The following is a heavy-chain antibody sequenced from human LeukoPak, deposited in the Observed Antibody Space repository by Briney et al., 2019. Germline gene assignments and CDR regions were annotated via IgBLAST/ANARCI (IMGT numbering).Heavy chain of an antibody. Sequence: PSETLSLTCAVYGGSFSGYYWSWIRQPPGKGLEWIGYIYYSGSTNYNPSLKSRVTISVDTSKNQFSLKLSSVAAADTAVYYCARGSRQWLVRYWFDPWGQGTLVTVSS. CDR2: IYYSGST. J-gene: IGHJ5*02. D-gene: IGHD6-19*01. CDR3: ARGSRQWLVRYWFDP. V-gene: IGHV4-59*01. CDR1: GGSFSGYY.